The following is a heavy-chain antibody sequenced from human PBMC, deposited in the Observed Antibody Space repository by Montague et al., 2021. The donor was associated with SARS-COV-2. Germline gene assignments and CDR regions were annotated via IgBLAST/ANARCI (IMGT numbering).Heavy chain of an antibody. J-gene: IGHJ6*02. CDR2: INHSGST. CDR1: GGSFSGYY. CDR3: ARGRRILLWFGEVLSGGDYYGMDV. V-gene: IGHV4-34*01. Sequence: SETLSLTCAVYGGSFSGYYWSWIRQPPGKGLEWIGEINHSGSTNYNPSXXSRVTISVDTSKNQFSLKLSSVTAADTAVYYCARGRRILLWFGEVLSGGDYYGMDVWGQGTTVTVSS. D-gene: IGHD3-10*01.